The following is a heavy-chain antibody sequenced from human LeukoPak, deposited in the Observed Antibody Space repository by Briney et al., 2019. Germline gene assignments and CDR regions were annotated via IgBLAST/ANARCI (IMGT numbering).Heavy chain of an antibody. Sequence: PSETLSLTCTVSGGSISSYYWSWIRKPPGKGLEWIGYIYYSGSTNYNPSLKSRVTISVDTSKNQFSLKLSSVTAADTAVYYCARGYYYGSSGYYFSPFFDYWGQGTLVTVSS. CDR3: ARGYYYGSSGYYFSPFFDY. J-gene: IGHJ4*02. V-gene: IGHV4-59*01. CDR2: IYYSGST. CDR1: GGSISSYY. D-gene: IGHD3-22*01.